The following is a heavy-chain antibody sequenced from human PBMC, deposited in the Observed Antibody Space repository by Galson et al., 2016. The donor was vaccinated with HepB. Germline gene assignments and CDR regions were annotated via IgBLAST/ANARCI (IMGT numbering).Heavy chain of an antibody. D-gene: IGHD3-16*01. J-gene: IGHJ3*02. Sequence: SLRLSCAASGFTFSDFAMTWVRQTPGKGLDWVSAISGSGGNTYYADSVKGRFTISRDSSKNTLYLQMNSLRAEDTAVYYCAKDRVMIAFGGANGFESWGQGTMVSVYS. CDR2: ISGSGGNT. CDR3: AKDRVMIAFGGANGFES. V-gene: IGHV3-23*01. CDR1: GFTFSDFA.